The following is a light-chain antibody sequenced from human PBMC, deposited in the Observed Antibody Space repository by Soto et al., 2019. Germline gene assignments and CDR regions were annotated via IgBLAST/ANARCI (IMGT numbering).Light chain of an antibody. CDR2: KAS. CDR1: QSISSW. CDR3: QHYNSYSEA. V-gene: IGKV1-5*03. J-gene: IGKJ1*01. Sequence: DIQMTQSPSTLSASVGDRVTITCRASQSISSWLAWYQQKPGKAPKLLIYKASILESGVPSRFSGSGSGTEFTLTISSLQPDDSATYYCQHYNSYSEAFGQGTKVDIK.